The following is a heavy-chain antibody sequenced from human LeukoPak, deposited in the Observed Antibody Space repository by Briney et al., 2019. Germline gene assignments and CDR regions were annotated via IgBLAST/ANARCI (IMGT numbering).Heavy chain of an antibody. Sequence: TSETLSLTCTVSGGSISSSSYYWGWIRQPPGKGLEWIGSIYYSGSTYYNPSLKSRVTISVDTSKNQFSLKLSSVTAADTAVYYCARLGATTGTVDYWGQGTLVTVSS. J-gene: IGHJ4*02. CDR1: GGSISSSSYY. V-gene: IGHV4-39*07. D-gene: IGHD1-26*01. CDR3: ARLGATTGTVDY. CDR2: IYYSGST.